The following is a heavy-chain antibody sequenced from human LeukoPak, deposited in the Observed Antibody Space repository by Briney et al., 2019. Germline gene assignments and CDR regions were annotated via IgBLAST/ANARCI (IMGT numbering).Heavy chain of an antibody. CDR1: GFTFSSYT. J-gene: IGHJ4*02. D-gene: IGHD4-17*01. V-gene: IGHV3-48*01. Sequence: PGGSLRLSCAASGFTFSSYTMNWVRQAPGKGLEWVSYISSDGSTIYYADSMKGRFTISRDNAKNSLYLQMNSLRAEDTAVYYCAREDYGDAFAYWGQVTLVTVSS. CDR3: AREDYGDAFAY. CDR2: ISSDGSTI.